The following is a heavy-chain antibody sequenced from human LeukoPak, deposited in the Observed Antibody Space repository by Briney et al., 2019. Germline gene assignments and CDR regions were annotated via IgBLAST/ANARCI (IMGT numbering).Heavy chain of an antibody. Sequence: GGSLRLSCAASDFTFGSYAMSWVRQAPGKGLEWVSVTSGSDDSTHYADSVKGRFIISRDNSKNTLYLQMNSLRVEDTAVYYCTKDIITGFSSGWYFAYWGKGTLVTVSS. V-gene: IGHV3-23*01. CDR3: TKDIITGFSSGWYFAY. J-gene: IGHJ4*02. D-gene: IGHD6-13*01. CDR2: TSGSDDST. CDR1: DFTFGSYA.